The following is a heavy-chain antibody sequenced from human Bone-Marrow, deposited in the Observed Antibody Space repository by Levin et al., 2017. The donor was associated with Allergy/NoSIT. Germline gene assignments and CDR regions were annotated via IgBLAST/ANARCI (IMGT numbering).Heavy chain of an antibody. CDR1: GFAFRDYV. CDR3: AKVGALWFGEFSSFYFYMDV. CDR2: TSNDGNTK. Sequence: GESLKISCSGSGFAFRDYVMHWVRQAPGKGLEWVAVTSNDGNTKYYAGAVKGRFTISRDNSKNTLYLQMNSLKTEDTAVYYCAKVGALWFGEFSSFYFYMDVWGKGTTVIVSS. V-gene: IGHV3-30*18. J-gene: IGHJ6*03. D-gene: IGHD3-10*01.